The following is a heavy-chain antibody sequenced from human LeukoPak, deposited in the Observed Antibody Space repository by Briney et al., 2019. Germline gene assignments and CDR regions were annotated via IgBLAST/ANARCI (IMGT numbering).Heavy chain of an antibody. J-gene: IGHJ6*03. Sequence: GGSLRLSCAASGFTFSSYAMHWVRQAPGKGLEWVAVISYDGSNKYYANSVKGRFTISRDNSKNTLYLQMGSLRAEDMAVYYCARSPSRSITIFGAVATYYYYYYMDVWGKGTTVTVSS. D-gene: IGHD3-3*01. CDR2: ISYDGSNK. CDR3: ARSPSRSITIFGAVATYYYYYYMDV. CDR1: GFTFSSYA. V-gene: IGHV3-30*14.